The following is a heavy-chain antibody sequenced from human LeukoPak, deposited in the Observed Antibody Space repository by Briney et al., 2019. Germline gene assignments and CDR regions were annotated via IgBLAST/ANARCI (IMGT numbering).Heavy chain of an antibody. D-gene: IGHD3-10*02. CDR2: IYYSGAT. Sequence: PSETLSLTCTVACGSISSYYWSWIRQPPGKELVWFGYIYYSGATNYNPSLKSRVTISVDTSKNQFSLKLSSVTAADTAVYFCTRHMSYYYGMDVWGQGTTVTVSS. V-gene: IGHV4-59*08. J-gene: IGHJ6*02. CDR1: CGSISSYY. CDR3: TRHMSYYYGMDV.